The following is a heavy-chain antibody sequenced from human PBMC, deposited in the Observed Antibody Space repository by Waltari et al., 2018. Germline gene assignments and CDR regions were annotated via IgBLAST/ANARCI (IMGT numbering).Heavy chain of an antibody. CDR3: ARENLDYYDSSGYYGEYYFDY. V-gene: IGHV3-7*03. J-gene: IGHJ4*02. CDR1: GFTFSSYW. Sequence: EVQLVESGGGLVQPGGSLRLSCAASGFTFSSYWMSWVRQPPGKGLGWVANIKQDGSEKYYVDSVKGRFTISRDNAKNSLYLQMNSLRAEDTAVYYCARENLDYYDSSGYYGEYYFDYWGQGTLVTVSS. D-gene: IGHD3-22*01. CDR2: IKQDGSEK.